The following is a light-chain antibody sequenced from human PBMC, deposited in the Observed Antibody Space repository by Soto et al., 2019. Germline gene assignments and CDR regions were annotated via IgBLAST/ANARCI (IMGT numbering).Light chain of an antibody. CDR3: HQYNRWPRT. V-gene: IGKV3-15*01. CDR2: VAS. Sequence: EIVVTQSPATLSVSPGERVTLSCRTSQSVSSNVAWYQQKPGQAPRLLIYVASTRATGVPARFSGSGSGTEFTLTISSLQSEDFAVYYCHQYNRWPRTFGHGTKLEIK. J-gene: IGKJ2*01. CDR1: QSVSSN.